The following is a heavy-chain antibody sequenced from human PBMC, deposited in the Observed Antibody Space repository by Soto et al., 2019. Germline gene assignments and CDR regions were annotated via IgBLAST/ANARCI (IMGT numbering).Heavy chain of an antibody. CDR1: GYTLTELS. J-gene: IGHJ6*02. Sequence: GASVKVSCKVSGYTLTELSMHWVRQAPGKGLEWMGIINPSGGSTSYAQKFQGRVTMTRDTSTSTVYMELSSLRSEDTAVYYCARSLGSTYYYYGMDVWGQGTTVTVSS. D-gene: IGHD6-13*01. V-gene: IGHV1-46*01. CDR2: INPSGGST. CDR3: ARSLGSTYYYYGMDV.